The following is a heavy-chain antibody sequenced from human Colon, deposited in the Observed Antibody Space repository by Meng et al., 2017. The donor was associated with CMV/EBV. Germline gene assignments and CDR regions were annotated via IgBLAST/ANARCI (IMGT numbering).Heavy chain of an antibody. D-gene: IGHD6-19*01. J-gene: IGHJ3*01. Sequence: SGDSISNTAWWSLVRQPPGKGLEWIGEMYHGGNSNYNSSLKSRVTIFVDKSKNQFSLTLTSVTAADTAIYFCARHIAVTGTRGFDVWGPGTVVTVSS. CDR3: ARHIAVTGTRGFDV. CDR2: MYHGGNS. CDR1: GDSISNTAW. V-gene: IGHV4-4*01.